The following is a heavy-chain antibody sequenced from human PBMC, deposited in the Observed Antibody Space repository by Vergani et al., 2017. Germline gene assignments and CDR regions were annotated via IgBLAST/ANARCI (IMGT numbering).Heavy chain of an antibody. J-gene: IGHJ6*03. CDR3: ARVTGALVSVANYYSCYMDV. Sequence: QVQLQESGPGLVKPSQTLSLTCTVSGASISSAGNFWSWTRQRPGEGLEWIGYIYHSGRTYYSPSLKSRLSISVDTSKNQFSLRLNSVTAADTAVYYCARVTGALVSVANYYSCYMDVWGKGTTVTVSS. D-gene: IGHD2-21*02. CDR2: IYHSGRT. CDR1: GASISSAGNF. V-gene: IGHV4-31*03.